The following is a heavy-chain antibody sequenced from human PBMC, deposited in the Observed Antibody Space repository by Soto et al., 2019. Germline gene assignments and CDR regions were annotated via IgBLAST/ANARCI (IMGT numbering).Heavy chain of an antibody. CDR1: GYSFTSYW. V-gene: IGHV5-51*01. J-gene: IGHJ4*02. D-gene: IGHD2-2*01. CDR2: IYSGDSDT. CDR3: AREEDCSSTSCCYAVTN. Sequence: GESLKISCKGSGYSFTSYWIGWVRQMPGKGLEWMGIIYSGDSDTRYSPSFQGQVTISADKSISTAYLQWSSLKAPDTAMYYCAREEDCSSTSCCYAVTNWGQGTLVTVSS.